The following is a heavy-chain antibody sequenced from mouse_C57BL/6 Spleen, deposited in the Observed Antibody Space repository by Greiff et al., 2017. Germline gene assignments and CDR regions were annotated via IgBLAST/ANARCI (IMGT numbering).Heavy chain of an antibody. CDR1: GYTFTSYW. CDR3: ARGALADDEEAWFAY. CDR2: IDPSASET. V-gene: IGHV1-52*01. Sequence: QVQLQQPGAELVRPGSSVTLSCKASGYTFTSYWMHWVKQRPIQGLEWIGNIDPSASETHYNQKFKDKATLTVDNSSSTAYMQLSSLTSEDSAVYYCARGALADDEEAWFAYWGQGTLVTVSA. J-gene: IGHJ3*01. D-gene: IGHD1-2*01.